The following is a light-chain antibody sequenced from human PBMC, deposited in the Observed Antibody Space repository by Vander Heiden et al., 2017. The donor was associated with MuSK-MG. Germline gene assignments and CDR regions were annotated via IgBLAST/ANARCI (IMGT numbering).Light chain of an antibody. V-gene: IGKV1-9*01. CDR3: QQLNSDHPEEFT. Sequence: DIQLTQSPSFLSASVGDRVTITCRASQGISSYLAWYQQKPGKAPKLLIYATSTLQSGVPSRFSGSGSGTEFTLTISSLQPEEFATYYCQQLNSDHPEEFTFGHGTKVDIK. CDR2: ATS. CDR1: QGISSY. J-gene: IGKJ3*01.